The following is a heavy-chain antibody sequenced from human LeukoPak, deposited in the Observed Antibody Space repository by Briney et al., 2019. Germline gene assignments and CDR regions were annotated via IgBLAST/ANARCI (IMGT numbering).Heavy chain of an antibody. Sequence: SETLSLTCTVSGGSISSGGYYWSWIRQPPGKGLEWIGYIYHSGSTNYNPSLKSRVTISVDKSKNQFSLKLSSVTAADTAVYYCASLSSSSGADAFDIWGQGTMVTVSS. CDR3: ASLSSSSGADAFDI. CDR1: GGSISSGGYY. V-gene: IGHV4-30-2*02. D-gene: IGHD6-6*01. J-gene: IGHJ3*02. CDR2: IYHSGST.